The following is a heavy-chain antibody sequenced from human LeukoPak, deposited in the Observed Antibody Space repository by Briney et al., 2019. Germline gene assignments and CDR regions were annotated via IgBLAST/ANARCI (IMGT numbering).Heavy chain of an antibody. CDR1: GFSFSDYW. J-gene: IGHJ6*02. Sequence: GGSLRLSCAASGFSFSDYWMSWVRQAPGKGLEWVANIKQDGSEKYYVDSVKGRFTISRDNAKNSLYLQMNSLRAEDTAVYFCAKVLKYYYNGMDVWGQGTTVTVSS. D-gene: IGHD2/OR15-2a*01. CDR3: AKVLKYYYNGMDV. V-gene: IGHV3-7*05. CDR2: IKQDGSEK.